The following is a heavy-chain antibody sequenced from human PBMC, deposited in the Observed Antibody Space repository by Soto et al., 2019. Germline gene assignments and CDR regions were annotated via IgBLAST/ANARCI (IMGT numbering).Heavy chain of an antibody. Sequence: QVQLVQSGAEEKKPGASVKVSCKASGYTFTSYAMHWVRQAPGQRLEWMGWLNAGNGNTKYSQKFQGRVTITRDTSASTAYMEVSSLRSEVTAVYYCARAPSWWYFDLWGRGTLVTVSS. CDR2: LNAGNGNT. CDR1: GYTFTSYA. CDR3: ARAPSWWYFDL. J-gene: IGHJ2*01. V-gene: IGHV1-3*05.